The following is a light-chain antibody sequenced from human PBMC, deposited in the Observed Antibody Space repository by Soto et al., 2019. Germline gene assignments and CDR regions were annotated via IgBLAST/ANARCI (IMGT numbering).Light chain of an antibody. V-gene: IGKV1-9*01. CDR2: AAS. J-gene: IGKJ5*01. CDR3: QQLFDSPIT. Sequence: DIPLTQSPSFLSPSIGENVTIPFRASQVISTSLAWYQVKPGKAPKLLIYAASTLESGVPSRFSATVSGTEFSLTITSLQPEDFATYYCQQLFDSPITFGQGTRLEIK. CDR1: QVISTS.